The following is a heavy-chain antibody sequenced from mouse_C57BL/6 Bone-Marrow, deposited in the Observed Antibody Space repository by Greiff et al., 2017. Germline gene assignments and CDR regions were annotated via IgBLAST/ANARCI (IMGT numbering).Heavy chain of an antibody. Sequence: EVQLQQSGPELVKPGASVKISCKASGYTFTDYYMNWVKQSPGKSLEWIGDMNPNNGGTSYNQKFKGKATVTVDTSSSTAYMELRRLTSEDSAVYYCARADDYCSSTYWDFDVWGTGTTVTVSS. CDR2: MNPNNGGT. D-gene: IGHD1-1*01. CDR3: ARADDYCSSTYWDFDV. CDR1: GYTFTDYY. V-gene: IGHV1-26*01. J-gene: IGHJ1*03.